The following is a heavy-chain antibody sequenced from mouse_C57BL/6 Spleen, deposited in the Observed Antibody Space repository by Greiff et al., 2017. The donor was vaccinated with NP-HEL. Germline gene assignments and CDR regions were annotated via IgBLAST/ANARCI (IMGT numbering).Heavy chain of an antibody. J-gene: IGHJ2*01. CDR2: IYPGDGDT. CDR3: ARGGDRGYFDY. Sequence: VQLQQSGPELVKPGASVKISCKASGYAFSSSWMNWVKQRPGKGLEWIGRIYPGDGDTKYNGKFKGKATLTADKSSSTAYMQLSSLTSEDSAVYFCARGGDRGYFDYWGQGTTLTVSS. D-gene: IGHD3-2*01. V-gene: IGHV1-82*01. CDR1: GYAFSSSW.